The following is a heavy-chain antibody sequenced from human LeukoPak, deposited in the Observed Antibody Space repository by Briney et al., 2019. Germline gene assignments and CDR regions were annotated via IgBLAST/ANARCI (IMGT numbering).Heavy chain of an antibody. Sequence: MTGGSLRLSCAASGFSFSNYGMHWVRQAPGKGLEWVSSISSTSRYIYYADSVKGRFTISRDNAQNSLYLQMNSLRAEDAAVYYCARRGGTAAGTGWFDPWGQGTLVTVSS. CDR3: ARRGGTAAGTGWFDP. D-gene: IGHD6-13*01. J-gene: IGHJ5*02. CDR2: ISSTSRYI. V-gene: IGHV3-21*06. CDR1: GFSFSNYG.